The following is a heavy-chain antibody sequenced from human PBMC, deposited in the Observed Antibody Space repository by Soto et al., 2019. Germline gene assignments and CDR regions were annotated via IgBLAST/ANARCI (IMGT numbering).Heavy chain of an antibody. V-gene: IGHV3-30*03. D-gene: IGHD2-8*02. CDR1: GFTVSTYG. CDR2: ISRDGGTK. Sequence: QVQLVESGGGVVQPGRSLRLSCAVSGFTVSTYGMHWVRQAPGKGLEWVAVISRDGGTKNYADSVKGRFTISRENSRNRLFLEMNSLRGDDMAVYYCTGEVASGYWGQGTLVTVSS. CDR3: TGEVASGY. J-gene: IGHJ4*02.